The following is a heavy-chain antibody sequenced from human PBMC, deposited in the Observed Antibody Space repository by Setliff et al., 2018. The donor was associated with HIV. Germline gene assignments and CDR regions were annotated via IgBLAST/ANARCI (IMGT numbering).Heavy chain of an antibody. Sequence: SETLSLTCTVSGGSINSGSYYWNWIRQPAGKGLECIGHIYASGSTNYNPSLKIRVTMSVDTSKSQFSLKLNSVTAADTAVYYCGGNGYYSIDYWGQGTLVTVSS. CDR1: GGSINSGSYY. CDR2: IYASGST. V-gene: IGHV4-61*09. CDR3: GGNGYYSIDY. D-gene: IGHD3-22*01. J-gene: IGHJ4*02.